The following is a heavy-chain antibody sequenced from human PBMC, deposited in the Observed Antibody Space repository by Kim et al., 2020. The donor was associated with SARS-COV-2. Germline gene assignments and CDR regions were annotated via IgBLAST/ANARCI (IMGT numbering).Heavy chain of an antibody. J-gene: IGHJ6*02. D-gene: IGHD1-1*01. V-gene: IGHV3-30*18. Sequence: GGSLRLSCAASGFTFSSYGMHWVRQAPGKGLEWVAVISYDGSNKYYADSVKGRFTISRDNSKNTLYLQMNSLRAEDTAVYYSAKDLTYKASDYYYGMDVWGQGATVTVSS. CDR3: AKDLTYKASDYYYGMDV. CDR2: ISYDGSNK. CDR1: GFTFSSYG.